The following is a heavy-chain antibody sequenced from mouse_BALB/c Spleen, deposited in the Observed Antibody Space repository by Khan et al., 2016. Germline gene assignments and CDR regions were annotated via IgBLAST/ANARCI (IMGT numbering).Heavy chain of an antibody. D-gene: IGHD2-14*01. CDR1: GYAFSGYW. J-gene: IGHJ3*01. V-gene: IGHV1-80*01. CDR3: ARGTPFAS. CDR2: IYPGDGDT. Sequence: QLQESGAELVRPGSSVKISCKASGYAFSGYWMNWVKQRPGQGLEWIGQIYPGDGDTNYNGKFKGKATLTADKSSSTAYMQLSSLTSEDSAVYFCARGTPFASWGQGTLVTVSA.